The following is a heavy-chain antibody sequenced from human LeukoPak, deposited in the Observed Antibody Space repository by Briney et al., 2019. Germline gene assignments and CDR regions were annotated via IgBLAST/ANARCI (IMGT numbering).Heavy chain of an antibody. CDR1: GGSISSYY. D-gene: IGHD1-26*01. Sequence: SETLSLTCTVSGGSISSYYWSWIRQPPGKGLEWIGYIYYSGSTNYNPSLKGRVTISVDTSKNQFSLKLSSVTAADTAVYYCARAREGEPYYFDYWGQGTLVTVSS. CDR3: ARAREGEPYYFDY. V-gene: IGHV4-59*01. CDR2: IYYSGST. J-gene: IGHJ4*02.